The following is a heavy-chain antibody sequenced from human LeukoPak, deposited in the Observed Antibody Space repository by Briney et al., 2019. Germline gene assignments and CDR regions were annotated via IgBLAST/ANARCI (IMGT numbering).Heavy chain of an antibody. CDR1: GGSISSGGYY. J-gene: IGHJ5*02. Sequence: SETPSLTCTVSGGSISSGGYYWSWIRQHPGKGLEWIAYMYYSGNTYYNPSLKSRVTISVDTSKNQFSLKLSSVSAADTAVYYCARAVDYDSRHDWFDPWGQGTLVTVSS. CDR2: MYYSGNT. CDR3: ARAVDYDSRHDWFDP. V-gene: IGHV4-31*03. D-gene: IGHD3-22*01.